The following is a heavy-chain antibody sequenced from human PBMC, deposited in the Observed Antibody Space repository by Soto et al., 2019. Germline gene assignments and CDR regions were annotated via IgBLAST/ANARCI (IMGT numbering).Heavy chain of an antibody. CDR3: AKDRGKRPLDFDS. J-gene: IGHJ4*02. CDR1: GFTFGDYA. CDR2: ISWNSGSI. V-gene: IGHV3-9*01. Sequence: EVQLVESGGDLVQPGRSLRLSCAASGFTFGDYAMHWVRQAPGKGLEWVSGISWNSGSINYADSVKGRFTVSRDNAKNSLYLQMNSLRAEDTAFYYCAKDRGKRPLDFDSWGQGTLVTVSS. D-gene: IGHD6-13*01.